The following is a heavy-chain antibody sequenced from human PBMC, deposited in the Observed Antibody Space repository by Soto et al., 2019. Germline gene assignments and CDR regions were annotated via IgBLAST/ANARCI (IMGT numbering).Heavy chain of an antibody. CDR3: AGSIRLAGGY. CDR2: INAGNGNT. D-gene: IGHD3-16*01. CDR1: GYTFTSYA. Sequence: QVQLVQSGAEVKKPGASVKVSCKASGYTFTSYAMHWVRQAPGQRLEWMGWINAGNGNTKYSQKVQGRVTITRDTSASTAYMELSSLRSEETAVYYCAGSIRLAGGYWGQGTLVTVPS. V-gene: IGHV1-3*01. J-gene: IGHJ4*02.